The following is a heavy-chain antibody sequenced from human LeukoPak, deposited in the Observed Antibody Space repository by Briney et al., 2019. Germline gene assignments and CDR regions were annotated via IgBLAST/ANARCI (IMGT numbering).Heavy chain of an antibody. CDR2: ISSSSSTI. Sequence: GGSLRLSCAASGFTFSSYSMNWVRQAPGKGLEWVSYISSSSSTIYYAVSVKGRFTISRDNAKNSLYLQMNSLRAEDTAVYYCARGGGYYYDSSGLTWGQGTLVTISS. D-gene: IGHD3-22*01. CDR1: GFTFSSYS. V-gene: IGHV3-48*04. CDR3: ARGGGYYYDSSGLT. J-gene: IGHJ5*02.